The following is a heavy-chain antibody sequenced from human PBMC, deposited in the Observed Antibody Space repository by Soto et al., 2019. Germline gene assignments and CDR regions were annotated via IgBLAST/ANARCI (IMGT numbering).Heavy chain of an antibody. CDR2: ISAYNGNT. D-gene: IGHD3-9*01. Sequence: ASVKVSCKASGYTFTSYGISWLRQAPGQGLEWMGWISAYNGNTNYAQKLQGRVTMTTDTSTSTAYMELRSLRSDDTAVYYCARDYDILTGYYVGGFYYYYGMDVWGQGTTVTVSS. CDR1: GYTFTSYG. CDR3: ARDYDILTGYYVGGFYYYYGMDV. J-gene: IGHJ6*02. V-gene: IGHV1-18*01.